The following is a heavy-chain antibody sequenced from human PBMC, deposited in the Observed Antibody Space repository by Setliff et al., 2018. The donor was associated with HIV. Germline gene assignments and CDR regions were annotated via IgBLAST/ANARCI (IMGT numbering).Heavy chain of an antibody. D-gene: IGHD3-22*01. J-gene: IGHJ4*02. V-gene: IGHV3-73*01. CDR3: SGWKGDYYDSSGINGY. CDR1: GFTFSGSA. CDR2: IRSQANSYAT. Sequence: GGSLRLSCAASGFTFSGSAMHWVRQASGKGLEWVGRIRSQANSYATEYAASVKGRFTISRDDSKNTAYLQMNSLKTEDTAVYYCSGWKGDYYDSSGINGYWGQGTLVTVSS.